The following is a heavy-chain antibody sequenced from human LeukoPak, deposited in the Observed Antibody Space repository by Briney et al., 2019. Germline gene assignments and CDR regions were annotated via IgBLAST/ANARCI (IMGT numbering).Heavy chain of an antibody. CDR1: GGSITSSSYY. Sequence: SETLSLTCTVSGGSITSSSYYWGWIRQPPGKGLEWIGSIYYSGSTYYNPSLKSRVTISVDTSKNQFSLKLSSVTAADTAVYYCARQKVVGVNWFDPWGQGTLVTVSS. CDR3: ARQKVVGVNWFDP. CDR2: IYYSGST. J-gene: IGHJ5*02. D-gene: IGHD3-10*01. V-gene: IGHV4-39*01.